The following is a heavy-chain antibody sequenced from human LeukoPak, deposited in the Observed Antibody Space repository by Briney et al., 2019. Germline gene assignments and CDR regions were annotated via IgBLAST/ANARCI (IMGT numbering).Heavy chain of an antibody. D-gene: IGHD4-17*01. Sequence: PSETLSLTCTVSGGSIRSYDWSWIRQPAGNGLEWIGRVFSSGSTSYNPSLKSRVTMSVDMSKNQFSLRLSSVTAADTAVYYCARDSRLHGENDYWGQGILVTVSA. CDR1: GGSIRSYD. J-gene: IGHJ4*02. CDR3: ARDSRLHGENDY. CDR2: VFSSGST. V-gene: IGHV4-4*07.